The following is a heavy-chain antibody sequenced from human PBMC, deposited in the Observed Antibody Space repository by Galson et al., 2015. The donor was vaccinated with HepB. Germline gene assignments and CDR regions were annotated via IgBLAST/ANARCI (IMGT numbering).Heavy chain of an antibody. CDR3: ARRRFDSSTTYNFDY. D-gene: IGHD2/OR15-2a*01. J-gene: IGHJ4*02. Sequence: SGAEVKKSGESLKISCKGSGYYFPTWWIGWVRQRPGKGLEWMGIIFPDDSDTRYSPSFQGQVTMSADRSINTAYLQWSSLKASDTAMYYCARRRFDSSTTYNFDYWGQGTLVSVSS. CDR2: IFPDDSDT. CDR1: GYYFPTWW. V-gene: IGHV5-51*03.